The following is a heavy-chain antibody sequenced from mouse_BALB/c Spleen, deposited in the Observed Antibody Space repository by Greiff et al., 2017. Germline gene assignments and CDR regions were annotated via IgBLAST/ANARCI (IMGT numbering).Heavy chain of an antibody. CDR3: ARYDYDDYFDY. Sequence: VQLKQSGPGLVKPSQSLSLTCTVTGYSITSDYAWNWIRQFPGNKLEWMGYISYSGSTSYNPSLKSRISITRDTSKNQFFLQLNSVTTEDTATYYCARYDYDDYFDYWGQGTTLTVSS. D-gene: IGHD2-4*01. CDR2: ISYSGST. J-gene: IGHJ2*01. CDR1: GYSITSDYA. V-gene: IGHV3-2*02.